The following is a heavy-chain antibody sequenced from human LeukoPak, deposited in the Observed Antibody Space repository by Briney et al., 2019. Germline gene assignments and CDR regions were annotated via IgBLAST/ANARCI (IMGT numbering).Heavy chain of an antibody. CDR2: ISYDGSNK. V-gene: IGHV3-30*18. CDR3: AKDGVVGAVDY. Sequence: GGSLRLSCAASGFTFSSYGMHWVRQAPGKGLEWVAVISYDGSNKYYADSVKGRFTISRDNSKNTLYLQMNSLRAEDTAVYYCAKDGVVGAVDYWGQGTLVTVSS. D-gene: IGHD1-26*01. CDR1: GFTFSSYG. J-gene: IGHJ4*02.